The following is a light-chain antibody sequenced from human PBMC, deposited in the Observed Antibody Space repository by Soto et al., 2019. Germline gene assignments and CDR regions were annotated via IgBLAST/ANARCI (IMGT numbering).Light chain of an antibody. Sequence: SYELTQPPSVSVSPGQTASIICSGDKLGDKYVYWYQQKPGQSPVVVIYQDSKRPSGIPERFSGSNSGNTATLTISGTQAMEEADYHCQAWDSSTGVFGGGTKLTVL. J-gene: IGLJ3*02. V-gene: IGLV3-1*01. CDR2: QDS. CDR1: KLGDKY. CDR3: QAWDSSTGV.